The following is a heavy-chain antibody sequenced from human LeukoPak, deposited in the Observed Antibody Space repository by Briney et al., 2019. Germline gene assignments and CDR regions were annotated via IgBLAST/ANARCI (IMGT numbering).Heavy chain of an antibody. J-gene: IGHJ5*02. Sequence: PSETLSLTCIVSGGSISIFYWIWIRQPAGKGLEWIGRISTSGSTDYNPSLKSRVTMSLDTSKNQFSLKLRSVTAADTAVYYCARVDGSCSGGSCPSGNWFDPWGQGTLVTVSS. CDR3: ARVDGSCSGGSCPSGNWFDP. CDR1: GGSISIFY. CDR2: ISTSGST. V-gene: IGHV4-4*07. D-gene: IGHD2-15*01.